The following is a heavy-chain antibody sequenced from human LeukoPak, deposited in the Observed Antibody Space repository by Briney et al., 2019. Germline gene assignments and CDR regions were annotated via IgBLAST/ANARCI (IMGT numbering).Heavy chain of an antibody. CDR3: AIYDSSGYFDY. D-gene: IGHD3-22*01. Sequence: SETLSLTCTVSGGSISSYYWSWIRQPPGKGLEWIGYIYYSGSTNYNPSLKSRVTISVDTSKNQFSLKLSSVTAADTAVYYCAIYDSSGYFDYWGQGTLVTVSS. V-gene: IGHV4-59*12. J-gene: IGHJ4*02. CDR2: IYYSGST. CDR1: GGSISSYY.